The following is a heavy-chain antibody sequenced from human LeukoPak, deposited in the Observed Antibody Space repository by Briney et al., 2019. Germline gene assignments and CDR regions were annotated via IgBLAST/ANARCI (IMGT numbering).Heavy chain of an antibody. Sequence: GGSLRLSCAASGFTFSSYAMSWVRQAPGKGLEWVSAISGSGGSTYYADSVKGRFTISRDNPKNTLYLQMNSLRAEDTAVYYCARAVGPRVAPFDYWGQGTLVTVSS. D-gene: IGHD5-12*01. CDR2: ISGSGGST. J-gene: IGHJ4*02. CDR1: GFTFSSYA. CDR3: ARAVGPRVAPFDY. V-gene: IGHV3-23*01.